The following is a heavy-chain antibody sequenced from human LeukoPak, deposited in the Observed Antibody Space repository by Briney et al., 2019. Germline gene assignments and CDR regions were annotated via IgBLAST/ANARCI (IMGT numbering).Heavy chain of an antibody. Sequence: PSETLSLTCTVSGGSISSDYWIWIRQPPGKGLEWIGYISYSGSTTYNFSFKSRVTISVDTSKNQFSLKLTSVTAADTAVYFCARFIAVSGHDAFDIWGQGTMVTVSS. J-gene: IGHJ3*02. V-gene: IGHV4-59*01. D-gene: IGHD6-19*01. CDR2: ISYSGST. CDR3: ARFIAVSGHDAFDI. CDR1: GGSISSDY.